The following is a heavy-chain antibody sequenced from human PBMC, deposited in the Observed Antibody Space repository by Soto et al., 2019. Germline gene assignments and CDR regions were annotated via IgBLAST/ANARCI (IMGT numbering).Heavy chain of an antibody. CDR3: ARPYYYDSSGIAVDY. V-gene: IGHV3-64*01. CDR2: ISSNGGST. CDR1: GFTFSSYA. Sequence: GGSLRLSCAASGFTFSSYAMHWVRQAPWKGLEYVSAISSNGGSTYYANSVKGRFTISRDNSKNTLYLQMGSLRAEDMAVYYCARPYYYDSSGIAVDYWGQGT. D-gene: IGHD3-22*01. J-gene: IGHJ4*02.